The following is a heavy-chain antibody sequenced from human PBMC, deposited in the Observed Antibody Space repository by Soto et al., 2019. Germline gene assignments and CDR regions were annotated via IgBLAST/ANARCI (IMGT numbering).Heavy chain of an antibody. CDR2: IYTRGTT. V-gene: IGHV4-4*07. D-gene: IGHD3-16*01. J-gene: IGHJ4*02. CDR3: ARGGAYYFDS. Sequence: XXTLSLPCPVSGASITNFYWGWIRQSARKGLEWIGRIYTRGTTDYNPSLKSRVTVSIDTSKNQVSLTLTSVTAADTAVYYCARGGAYYFDSWGQGILVTVSS. CDR1: GASITNFY.